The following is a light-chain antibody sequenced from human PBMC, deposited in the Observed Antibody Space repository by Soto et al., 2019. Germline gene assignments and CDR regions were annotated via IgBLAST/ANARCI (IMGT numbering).Light chain of an antibody. CDR3: ASWDVSMEAWV. CDR2: NDS. Sequence: QSVLIQPPSASGTPGQRVTISCSGSSSNIGSNTVNWFQQVPGMAPSLLIYNDSNRPSGVPARFSGSRSGTSASLAISGLQSDDEADFYCASWDVSMEAWVFGGGTKLTVL. V-gene: IGLV1-44*01. J-gene: IGLJ3*02. CDR1: SSNIGSNT.